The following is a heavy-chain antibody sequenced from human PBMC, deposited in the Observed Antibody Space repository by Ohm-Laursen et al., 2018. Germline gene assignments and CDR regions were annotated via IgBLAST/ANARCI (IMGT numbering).Heavy chain of an antibody. V-gene: IGHV3-9*01. CDR2: ISWNSGVI. CDR1: GFSYADSA. J-gene: IGHJ4*02. D-gene: IGHD3-22*01. Sequence: SLRLSGTASGFSYADSAMHWVRQAPGKGLEWVSGISWNSGVIDYADSVRGRFTISRDNAKKSLYLQMNSLRTDDTALYDCAKDTASGSDYYYFLDSWGQGIPVAVSS. CDR3: AKDTASGSDYYYFLDS.